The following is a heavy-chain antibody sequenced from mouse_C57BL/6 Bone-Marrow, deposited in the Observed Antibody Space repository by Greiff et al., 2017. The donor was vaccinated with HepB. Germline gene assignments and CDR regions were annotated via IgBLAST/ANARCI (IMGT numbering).Heavy chain of an antibody. CDR2: INPSSGYT. J-gene: IGHJ4*01. CDR1: GYTITSYT. D-gene: IGHD1-1*01. V-gene: IGHV1-4*01. Sequence: VQLQQSGAELARPGASVKMSCKASGYTITSYTMHWVKQRPGQGLEWIVYINPSSGYTKYNQKFKDKATLTADKSSSTAYMQLSSLTSEDSAVYYCARDYYGSEDAMDYWGQGTSVTVSS. CDR3: ARDYYGSEDAMDY.